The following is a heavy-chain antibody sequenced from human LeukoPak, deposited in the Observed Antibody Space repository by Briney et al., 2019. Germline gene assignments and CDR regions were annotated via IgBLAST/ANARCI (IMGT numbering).Heavy chain of an antibody. D-gene: IGHD3-22*01. CDR1: GYTFTSYY. V-gene: IGHV1-46*01. CDR3: ARDPSYYYDSSGYTNWFDP. Sequence: ASVKVSCKASGYTFTSYYMHWVRQAPGQGLEWMGIINPSGGSTSYAQKFQGRVTMTRDTSTSTVYMELSSLRSEDTAVYYCARDPSYYYDSSGYTNWFDPWGQGTLVTVSS. CDR2: INPSGGST. J-gene: IGHJ5*02.